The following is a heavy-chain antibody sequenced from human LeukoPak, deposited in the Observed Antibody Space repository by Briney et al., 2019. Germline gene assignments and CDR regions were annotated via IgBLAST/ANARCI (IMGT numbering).Heavy chain of an antibody. D-gene: IGHD5-12*01. V-gene: IGHV3-9*01. Sequence: PGRSLRLSCAASGFTFDDYAMHWVRQAPGKGLEWVSGISWNSGSIGYADSVKGRFTISRDNAKNSLYLQTNSLRAEDTALYYCAKDSIHSGYDHFDYWGQGTLVTVSS. CDR3: AKDSIHSGYDHFDY. CDR1: GFTFDDYA. J-gene: IGHJ4*02. CDR2: ISWNSGSI.